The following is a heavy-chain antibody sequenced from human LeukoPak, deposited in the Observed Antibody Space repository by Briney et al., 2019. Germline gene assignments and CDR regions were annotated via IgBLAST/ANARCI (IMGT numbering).Heavy chain of an antibody. CDR2: ISGSGGLT. CDR3: ARLGVAAHVDY. V-gene: IGHV3-23*01. J-gene: IGHJ4*02. CDR1: GFTFSSYA. D-gene: IGHD6-19*01. Sequence: VGSLRLSCAASGFTFSSYAMTWVRQAPGKGLEWVSAISGSGGLTFYADSVKGRFTFSRDNSKNTLSLQMNSLSAEDTAVYYCARLGVAAHVDYWGQGTLFTVSS.